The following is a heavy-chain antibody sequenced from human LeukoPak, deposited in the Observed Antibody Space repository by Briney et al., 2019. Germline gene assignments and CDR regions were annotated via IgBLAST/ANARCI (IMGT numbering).Heavy chain of an antibody. CDR2: IHIGGGT. Sequence: SSETLSLTCAVSGGSFRGLYWSWIRQPPGQGLEWVGEIHIGGGTKFNPSLSSRVSMSADTSKNQFSLRLSSVTAADTAVYFCARHNGWHLDYWGQGAPITVSS. D-gene: IGHD6-19*01. V-gene: IGHV4-34*01. J-gene: IGHJ4*02. CDR3: ARHNGWHLDY. CDR1: GGSFRGLY.